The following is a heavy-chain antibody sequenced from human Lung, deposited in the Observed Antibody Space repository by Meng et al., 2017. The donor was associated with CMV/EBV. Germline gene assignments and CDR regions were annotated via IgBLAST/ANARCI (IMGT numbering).Heavy chain of an antibody. CDR3: VREILAPINYYFDS. V-gene: IGHV4-30-4*01. J-gene: IGHJ4*02. D-gene: IGHD3-10*01. CDR2: IFYNGST. CDR1: GVSIRSASYS. Sequence: SGVSIRSASYSWSCIRQPPGKGLEWFGYIFYNGSTSYTPSLKSRLSISMDTSKNQFSLKLRSLTAADTAIYYCVREILAPINYYFDSWGQGTLVTVSS.